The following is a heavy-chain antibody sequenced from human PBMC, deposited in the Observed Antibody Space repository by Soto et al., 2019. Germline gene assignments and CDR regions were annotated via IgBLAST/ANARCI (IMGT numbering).Heavy chain of an antibody. Sequence: PGGSLRLSCAVSGFTFSTYVMTCVRQAPGKGLEWVSGISGGGGSIYYADSVKGRFTISRDNSKNTLYLQMNSLRAEDTAVYYCAKARSGYTYGPFDSWGPGTLVTVSS. CDR2: ISGGGGSI. CDR1: GFTFSTYV. V-gene: IGHV3-23*01. CDR3: AKARSGYTYGPFDS. D-gene: IGHD5-18*01. J-gene: IGHJ4*02.